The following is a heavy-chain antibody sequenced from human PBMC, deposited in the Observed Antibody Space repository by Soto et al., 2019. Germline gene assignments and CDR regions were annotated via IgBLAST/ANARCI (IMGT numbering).Heavy chain of an antibody. V-gene: IGHV3-30*18. CDR2: ISYXXSNK. Sequence: QVQLVESGGGVXXXXXXXXXSCAASGFXXSXXXXXWVRQXPXXXXXXXAVISYXXSNKYYADSVKGRFTISRDNSKNTLYLQMNSLRAEDTAVYYCAKDATYYDFWSGYSYYYYGMDVWGQGTTVTVSS. CDR3: AKDATYYDFWSGYSYYYYGMDV. J-gene: IGHJ6*02. CDR1: GFXXSXXX. D-gene: IGHD3-3*01.